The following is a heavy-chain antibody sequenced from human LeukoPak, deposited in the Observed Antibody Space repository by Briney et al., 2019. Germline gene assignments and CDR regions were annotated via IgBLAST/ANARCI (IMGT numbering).Heavy chain of an antibody. Sequence: PGGSLRLSCAAAGFTFSSHGMHWARQAPGEGLEWVAVIWYDGSNKYYADSVKGRFTISRDNSKNTLYLQMNSLRAEDTAVYYCARDLAMTTVTTFRYWGRGTLVTVSS. CDR1: GFTFSSHG. CDR2: IWYDGSNK. V-gene: IGHV3-33*01. CDR3: ARDLAMTTVTTFRY. J-gene: IGHJ4*02. D-gene: IGHD4-17*01.